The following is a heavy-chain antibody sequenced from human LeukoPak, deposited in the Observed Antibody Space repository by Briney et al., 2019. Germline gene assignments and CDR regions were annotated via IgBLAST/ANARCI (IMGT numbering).Heavy chain of an antibody. V-gene: IGHV3-43*02. D-gene: IGHD5-18*01. Sequence: PGGSLRLSCAASGFTFDDYAMHWVRQAPGKGLEWVSLISGDGGSTYYADSVKGRFTISRDNSKNSLYLQMNSLRTEDTALYYCAKHHTSMAPRGMAVWGQGTTVTVSS. J-gene: IGHJ6*02. CDR3: AKHHTSMAPRGMAV. CDR1: GFTFDDYA. CDR2: ISGDGGST.